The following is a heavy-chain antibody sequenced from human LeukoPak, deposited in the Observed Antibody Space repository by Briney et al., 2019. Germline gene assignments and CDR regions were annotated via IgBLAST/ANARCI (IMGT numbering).Heavy chain of an antibody. D-gene: IGHD3-10*01. CDR1: GYTFTEYY. CDR3: AREGPHSGSVLDY. Sequence: ASVKVSCKASGYTFTEYYIHWVRQAPGQGHEWMGRINPNSGGTNYAQKFQGRVTMTRDTSISTAYMELSRLRFDDTAVYYCAREGPHSGSVLDYWGQGTLVTVAS. J-gene: IGHJ4*02. CDR2: INPNSGGT. V-gene: IGHV1-2*06.